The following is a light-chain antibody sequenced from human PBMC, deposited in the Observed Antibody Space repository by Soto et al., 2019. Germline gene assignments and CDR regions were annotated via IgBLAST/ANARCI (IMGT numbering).Light chain of an antibody. V-gene: IGLV6-57*03. J-gene: IGLJ3*02. CDR2: EDN. Sequence: NFMLTQPHSVSESPGRTVTISCTRSSGSIASNYVHWYQQRPGSAPTTVIYEDNQRPSGVPDRFSGSIDSSSNSASLTISGLETEDEADYYCQSFHNNTWVFGGGTKLTVL. CDR1: SGSIASNY. CDR3: QSFHNNTWV.